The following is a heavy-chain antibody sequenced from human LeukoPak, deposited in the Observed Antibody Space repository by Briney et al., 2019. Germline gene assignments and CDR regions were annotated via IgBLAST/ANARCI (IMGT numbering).Heavy chain of an antibody. CDR3: ARESPGYGDYESSYYFDY. CDR2: IYYSGST. Sequence: PSETLSLTCTVSGGSISSYYWSWIRQPPGKGLAWIGYIYYSGSTNYNPSLKSRVTISVDTSKNQFSLKLSSVTAADTAVYYCARESPGYGDYESSYYFDYWGQGTLVTVSS. CDR1: GGSISSYY. V-gene: IGHV4-59*01. J-gene: IGHJ4*02. D-gene: IGHD4-17*01.